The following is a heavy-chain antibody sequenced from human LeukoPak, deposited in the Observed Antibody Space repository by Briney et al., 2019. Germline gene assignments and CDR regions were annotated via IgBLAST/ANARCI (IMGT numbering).Heavy chain of an antibody. Sequence: GGSLRLSCAASGFTFSSYGMHWVRQAPGKGLEWAAVISYDGGNKYYADSVKGRFTISRDNSKNTLYLQMNSLRAEDTAVYYCAKVIVVVTASHAFDIWGQGTMVTVSS. V-gene: IGHV3-30*18. CDR2: ISYDGGNK. CDR1: GFTFSSYG. D-gene: IGHD2-21*02. CDR3: AKVIVVVTASHAFDI. J-gene: IGHJ3*02.